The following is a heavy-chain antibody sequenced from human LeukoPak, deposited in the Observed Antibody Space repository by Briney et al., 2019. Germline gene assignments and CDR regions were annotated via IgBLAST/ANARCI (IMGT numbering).Heavy chain of an antibody. CDR3: VRGRAY. J-gene: IGHJ4*02. CDR1: GFIFSSHS. Sequence: GGSLRLSCAASGFIFSSHSMNWVRQAPGKGLEWVSYISSSSSTICYADSVKGRFTISRDNAKNSLYLQMNSLRDEDTAVYYCVRGRAYWGQGTLVTVSS. V-gene: IGHV3-48*02. CDR2: ISSSSSTI.